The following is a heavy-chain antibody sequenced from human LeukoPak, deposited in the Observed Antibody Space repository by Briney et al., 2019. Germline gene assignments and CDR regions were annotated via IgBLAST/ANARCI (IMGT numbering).Heavy chain of an antibody. D-gene: IGHD3-22*01. CDR3: AKDLEDYYDSSGKLDY. CDR2: ISYDGSNK. J-gene: IGHJ4*02. Sequence: GRSLRLSCAASGFTFSGYGMHWVRQAPGKGLEWVAVISYDGSNKYYADSVKGRFTISRDNSKNTLYLQMNSLRAEDTAVYYCAKDLEDYYDSSGKLDYWGQGTLVTVSS. V-gene: IGHV3-30*18. CDR1: GFTFSGYG.